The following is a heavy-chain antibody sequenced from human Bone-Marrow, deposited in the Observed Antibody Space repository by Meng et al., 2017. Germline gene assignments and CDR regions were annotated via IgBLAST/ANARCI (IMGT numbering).Heavy chain of an antibody. Sequence: GESLKISCAASGFTFSSYSMNWVSQAPGKGLEWVSSISSSSSYIYYADSVKGRFTISRDNAKNSLYLQMSSLRAEDTAVYYCARTTHSSAPTSSPDYFNYWGQGTLVTVSS. J-gene: IGHJ4*02. D-gene: IGHD6-19*01. CDR1: GFTFSSYS. CDR2: ISSSSSYI. V-gene: IGHV3-21*01. CDR3: ARTTHSSAPTSSPDYFNY.